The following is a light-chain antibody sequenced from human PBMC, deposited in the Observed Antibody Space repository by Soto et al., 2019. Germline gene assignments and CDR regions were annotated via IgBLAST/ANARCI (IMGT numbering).Light chain of an antibody. CDR3: QAWDSSTVL. CDR1: KLGDKY. CDR2: QDR. Sequence: SYELTQPPSVSVSPGQTASITCSGDKLGDKYACWYQQKPGQSPVLVIYQDRKRPSGLPERFSGSNSGNTATLTISGTHAMDEADYYCQAWDSSTVLFGGGTKLTVL. V-gene: IGLV3-1*01. J-gene: IGLJ2*01.